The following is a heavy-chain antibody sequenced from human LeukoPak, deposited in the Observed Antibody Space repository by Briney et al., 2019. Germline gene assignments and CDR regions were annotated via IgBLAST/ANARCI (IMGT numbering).Heavy chain of an antibody. CDR3: ARESVAGSGGTDY. V-gene: IGHV3-33*01. J-gene: IGHJ4*02. Sequence: GGSLRLSCAASGFTFSSYGMHWARQAPGKGLEWVAVIWYDGSNKYYADSVKGRFTISRDNSKNTLYLQMNSLRAEDTAVYYCARESVAGSGGTDYWGQGTLVTVSS. D-gene: IGHD6-19*01. CDR1: GFTFSSYG. CDR2: IWYDGSNK.